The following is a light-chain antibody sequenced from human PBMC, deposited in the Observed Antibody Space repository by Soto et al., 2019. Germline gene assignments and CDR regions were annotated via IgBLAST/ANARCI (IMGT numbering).Light chain of an antibody. J-gene: IGKJ1*01. Sequence: DIQLTQSPSSLFASVGDRVTITCRASQSISSYLNWYQXNKGKAXKXLIYAASSLQSGVPSRFSGSGSGTDGTITISSLQPEDGETYYGQQSYSTPWTFGQGTKVDIK. V-gene: IGKV1-39*01. CDR2: AAS. CDR1: QSISSY. CDR3: QQSYSTPWT.